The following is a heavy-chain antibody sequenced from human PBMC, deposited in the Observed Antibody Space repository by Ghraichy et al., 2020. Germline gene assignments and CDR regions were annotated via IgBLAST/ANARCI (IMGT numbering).Heavy chain of an antibody. Sequence: GGSLRLSCAASGFTFSSYWMSWVRQAPGKGLEWVANIKQDGSEKYYVDSVKGRFTISRDNAKNSLYLQMNSLRAEDTAVYYCARGIAARRGYFQHWGQGTLVTVSS. CDR1: GFTFSSYW. J-gene: IGHJ1*01. CDR3: ARGIAARRGYFQH. D-gene: IGHD6-6*01. V-gene: IGHV3-7*04. CDR2: IKQDGSEK.